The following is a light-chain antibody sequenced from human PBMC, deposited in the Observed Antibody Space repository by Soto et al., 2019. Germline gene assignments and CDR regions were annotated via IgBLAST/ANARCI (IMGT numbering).Light chain of an antibody. J-gene: IGKJ2*01. CDR3: QQYNTYSYT. CDR1: QSINIW. Sequence: DIQMTQSPSTLSASVGDRVTITCRASQSINIWLAWYQQKAGKAPKLLIYDASTVENRVPLRFSGSGSGTEFHLTISGLQPDDFATYYCQQYNTYSYTFGQGTKLEIK. CDR2: DAS. V-gene: IGKV1-5*01.